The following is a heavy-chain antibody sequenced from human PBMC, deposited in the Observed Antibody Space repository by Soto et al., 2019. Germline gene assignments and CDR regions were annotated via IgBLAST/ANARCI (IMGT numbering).Heavy chain of an antibody. D-gene: IGHD1-26*01. CDR1: GYTLTELS. CDR2: FDPEDGET. Sequence: ASVKGSCKVSGYTLTELSMHWVRQAPGKGLEWMGGFDPEDGETIYAQRFKGRVTMTEDTSTDTAYMELSSLRSEDTAVYYCATGPLGFDYWGQGTLVTVSS. V-gene: IGHV1-24*01. J-gene: IGHJ4*02. CDR3: ATGPLGFDY.